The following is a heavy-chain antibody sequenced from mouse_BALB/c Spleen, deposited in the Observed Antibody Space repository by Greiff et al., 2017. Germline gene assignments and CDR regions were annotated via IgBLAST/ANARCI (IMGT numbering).Heavy chain of an antibody. CDR3: ARQDAY. CDR2: ISSGGSYT. Sequence: EVQGVESGGDLVKPGGSLKLSCAASGFTFSSYGMSWVRQTPDKRLEWVATISSGGSYTYYPDSVKGRFTISRDNDKNTLYLQMSSLKSEDTAMYYCARQDAYWGQGTTVTVSS. CDR1: GFTFSSYG. J-gene: IGHJ2*01. V-gene: IGHV5-6*01.